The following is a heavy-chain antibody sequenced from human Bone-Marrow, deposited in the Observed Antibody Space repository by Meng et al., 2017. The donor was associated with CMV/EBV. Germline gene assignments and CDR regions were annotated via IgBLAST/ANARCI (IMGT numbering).Heavy chain of an antibody. Sequence: ASVKVSCKASGYTFTGYYMHWVRQAPGQGLEWMGWINPNSGGTNYAQKFQGRVTMTRDTSTSTVYMELSSLRSEDTAVYYCARASNWGWGLNAFDIWGQGTMVTVSS. CDR2: INPNSGGT. CDR1: GYTFTGYY. V-gene: IGHV1-2*02. D-gene: IGHD7-27*01. J-gene: IGHJ3*02. CDR3: ARASNWGWGLNAFDI.